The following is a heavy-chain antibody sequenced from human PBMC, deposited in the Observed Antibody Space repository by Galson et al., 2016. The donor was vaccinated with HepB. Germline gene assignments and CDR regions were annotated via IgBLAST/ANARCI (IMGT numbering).Heavy chain of an antibody. CDR3: AKDESSCVALGGSCQWFNY. Sequence: SLRLSCAASRFTFSRYAMHWVRQAPGKGLEWVAVISYDGSNKYSADSVKGRFTISRDNSQNTLYLQMNSLRAEDTAVYDCAKDESSCVALGGSCQWFNYWGQGTLVTFSS. D-gene: IGHD3-16*01. V-gene: IGHV3-30*04. CDR2: ISYDGSNK. J-gene: IGHJ4*02. CDR1: RFTFSRYA.